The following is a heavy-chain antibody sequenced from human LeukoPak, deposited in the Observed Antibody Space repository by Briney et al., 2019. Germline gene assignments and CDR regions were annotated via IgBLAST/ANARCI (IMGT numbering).Heavy chain of an antibody. V-gene: IGHV3-21*01. J-gene: IGHJ3*02. Sequence: PGGSLRLSCAASGFTFSSYSMNWVRQAPGKGLEWVSSISSSSSYINYADSVKGRFTISRDNAKNSLFLQMNILRAADTAVYYCARQTGISIDIWGQGTMVTVSS. D-gene: IGHD2/OR15-2a*01. CDR3: ARQTGISIDI. CDR2: ISSSSSYI. CDR1: GFTFSSYS.